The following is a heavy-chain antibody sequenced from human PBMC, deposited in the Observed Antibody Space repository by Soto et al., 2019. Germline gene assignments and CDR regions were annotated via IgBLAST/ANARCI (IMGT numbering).Heavy chain of an antibody. CDR2: ISGNGRST. J-gene: IGHJ4*02. V-gene: IGHV3-23*01. D-gene: IGHD2-15*01. CDR1: GFSFSSYA. Sequence: GSLRLSCAASGFSFSSYAMSWVRRARGKGLEWVSTISGNGRSTYYADSVKGRFTISRDNAKNTLYLQMNSLRPEDTALYYCAKGGPDGFCSGGRCYFDYWGQGTLVTSPQ. CDR3: AKGGPDGFCSGGRCYFDY.